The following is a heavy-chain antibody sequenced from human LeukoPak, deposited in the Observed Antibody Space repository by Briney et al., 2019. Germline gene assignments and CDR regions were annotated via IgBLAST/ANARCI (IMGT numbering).Heavy chain of an antibody. CDR2: IRYDGSNK. CDR1: GFTLSSYG. V-gene: IGHV3-30*02. J-gene: IGHJ4*02. CDR3: AKDRPYYGSGSFVDY. Sequence: QSGGSLRLSCAASGFTLSSYGMHWVRQAPGKGLEWVAFIRYDGSNKYYADSVKGRFTISRDNSKNTLYLQMNSLRAEDTAVYYCAKDRPYYGSGSFVDYWGQGTLVTVSS. D-gene: IGHD3-10*01.